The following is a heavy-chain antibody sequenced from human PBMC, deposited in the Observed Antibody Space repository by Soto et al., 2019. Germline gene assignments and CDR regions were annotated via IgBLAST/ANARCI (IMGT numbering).Heavy chain of an antibody. J-gene: IGHJ6*02. V-gene: IGHV3-30*03. CDR1: GFTFSNYG. D-gene: IGHD6-13*01. CDR3: ARYSSTTNYYYGMDV. Sequence: QVQLVESGGGVVQPGRSLRLSCAASGFTFSNYGMHWVRQVPGKGLEWLAVISNDGSNENYADSVKGRFTISRDNSKNMVYLQTNSLRAEDRAVYYCARYSSTTNYYYGMDVWGQGTTVTVSS. CDR2: ISNDGSNE.